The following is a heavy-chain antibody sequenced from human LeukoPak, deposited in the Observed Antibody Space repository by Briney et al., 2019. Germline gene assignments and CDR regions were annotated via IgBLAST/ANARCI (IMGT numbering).Heavy chain of an antibody. V-gene: IGHV4-4*02. CDR2: SYHSGST. CDR3: ARSHDGSGSYYHFDY. J-gene: IGHJ4*02. D-gene: IGHD3-10*01. CDR1: GSTISNNNW. Sequence: NPAGTLSLTCAASGSTISNNNWRRFGRHPPERVLEWTGISYHSGSTNYNPSLKSRFTISVDKSKNQFSLKLSSVTAADTAMYYCARSHDGSGSYYHFDYWGQGTLVTVSS.